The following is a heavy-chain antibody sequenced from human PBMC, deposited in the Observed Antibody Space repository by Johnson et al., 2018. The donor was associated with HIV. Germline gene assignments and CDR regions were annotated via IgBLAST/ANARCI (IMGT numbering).Heavy chain of an antibody. D-gene: IGHD6-13*01. CDR2: ISWNSGSI. CDR3: ARPGVSRVPGAFDI. Sequence: HWVRQAPGKGLEWVSGISWNSGSIGYADSVKGRFTISRDNAKNSLYLQMNSLRAEDTAVYYCARPGVSRVPGAFDIWGQGTMVTVSS. V-gene: IGHV3-9*01. J-gene: IGHJ3*02.